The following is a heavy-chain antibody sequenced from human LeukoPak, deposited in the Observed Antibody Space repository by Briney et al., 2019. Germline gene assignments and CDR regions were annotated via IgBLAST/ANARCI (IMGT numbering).Heavy chain of an antibody. J-gene: IGHJ4*02. Sequence: PGGSLRLSCAASGFTFDDYGMSWVRQAPGKGLEWVSGINWNGGSTGYADSVKGRFTISRDNAKNSLYLQMHSLRAEDTALYYCAXXXXXXXXGKXYFXYWGQGTLVXXSS. CDR1: GFTFDDYG. V-gene: IGHV3-20*04. D-gene: IGHD6-19*01. CDR3: AXXXXXXXXGKXYFXY. CDR2: INWNGGST.